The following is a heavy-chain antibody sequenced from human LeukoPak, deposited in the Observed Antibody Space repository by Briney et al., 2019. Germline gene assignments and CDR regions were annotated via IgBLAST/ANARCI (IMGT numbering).Heavy chain of an antibody. J-gene: IGHJ4*02. D-gene: IGHD2-2*03. V-gene: IGHV3-23*01. Sequence: PGGSLRLSCAASGFTFSSYAMSWVRQAPGKGLEWVSAISGSGGSTYYADSVKGRFTISRDNSKNTLYLQMNSLRAEDTAVYYCAKSPRGYCSSTSCYSAFDYWGQGTLVTVSS. CDR3: AKSPRGYCSSTSCYSAFDY. CDR2: ISGSGGST. CDR1: GFTFSSYA.